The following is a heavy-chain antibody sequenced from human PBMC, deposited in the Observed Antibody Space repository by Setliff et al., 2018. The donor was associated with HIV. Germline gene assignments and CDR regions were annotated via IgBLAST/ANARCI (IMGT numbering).Heavy chain of an antibody. CDR3: ARVGGGTYTTSLYFYY. D-gene: IGHD1-26*01. CDR1: GITFEHYG. CDR2: INWSGDTT. V-gene: IGHV3-20*04. J-gene: IGHJ4*02. Sequence: AGGSLRLSCAVSGITFEHYGMSWVRQAPGKGPEWVSGINWSGDTTGYADSVRGRFTISRDNAKSSLFLQMNSLKAEDTAVYSCARVGGGTYTTSLYFYYGGQGTLVTVSS.